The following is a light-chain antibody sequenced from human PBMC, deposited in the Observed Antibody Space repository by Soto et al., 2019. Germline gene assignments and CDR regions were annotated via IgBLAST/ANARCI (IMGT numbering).Light chain of an antibody. CDR3: QQYHTWPIT. V-gene: IGKV3-20*01. Sequence: EIVLTQSPGTLSLSQGERATLSCRASQSVSSSYLAWYQQKPGQAPRLLIYGASSRATGIPARFSGSGSGTEFTLTISSLQSEDCAIYYCQQYHTWPITFGGGTKVDIK. CDR2: GAS. J-gene: IGKJ4*01. CDR1: QSVSSSY.